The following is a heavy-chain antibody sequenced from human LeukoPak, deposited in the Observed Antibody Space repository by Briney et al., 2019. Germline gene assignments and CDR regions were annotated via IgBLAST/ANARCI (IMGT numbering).Heavy chain of an antibody. J-gene: IGHJ4*02. Sequence: ASVKVSCTASGYTFTGYYMHWVRQAPGQGLEWMGGFDPEDGETIYAQKFQGRVTMTEDTSTDTAYMELSSLRSEDTAVYYCATGPDYGDYGGFDYWGQGTLVTVSS. V-gene: IGHV1-24*01. CDR1: GYTFTGYY. D-gene: IGHD4-17*01. CDR3: ATGPDYGDYGGFDY. CDR2: FDPEDGET.